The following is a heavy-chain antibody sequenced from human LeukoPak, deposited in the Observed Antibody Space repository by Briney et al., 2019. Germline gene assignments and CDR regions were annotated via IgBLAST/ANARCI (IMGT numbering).Heavy chain of an antibody. CDR1: GFTFSSYG. J-gene: IGHJ6*02. CDR2: IWYDGSNK. Sequence: GGSLRLSCAASGFTFSSYGMHWVRQAPGKGLEWVAVIWYDGSNKYYADSVKGRFTISRDNSKNTLYLQMSSLRAEDTAVYYCARDSFYCTGGSCYYYYGMDVWGQGTTVTVSS. D-gene: IGHD2-8*02. CDR3: ARDSFYCTGGSCYYYYGMDV. V-gene: IGHV3-33*01.